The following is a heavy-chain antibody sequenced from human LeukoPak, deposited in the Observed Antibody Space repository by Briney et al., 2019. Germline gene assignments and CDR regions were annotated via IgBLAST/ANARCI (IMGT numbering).Heavy chain of an antibody. D-gene: IGHD3-10*01. CDR2: IYYSGST. CDR1: GGSVSSGSYY. J-gene: IGHJ4*02. Sequence: SETLSLTCTVSGGSVSSGSYYWSWIRQPPGKGLEWIGYIYYSGSTNYNPSLKSRVTISVDTSKNQFSLKLSSVTAADTAVYYCARDMVRGPFDYWGQGTLVTVSS. V-gene: IGHV4-61*01. CDR3: ARDMVRGPFDY.